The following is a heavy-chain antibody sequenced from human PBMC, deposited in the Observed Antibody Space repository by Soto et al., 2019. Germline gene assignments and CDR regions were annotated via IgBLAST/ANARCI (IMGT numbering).Heavy chain of an antibody. V-gene: IGHV3-21*01. D-gene: IGHD6-19*01. Sequence: PGGSLRLSCAASGFTFSSYSMNWVRQAPGKGLEWVSSISSSSSYIYYADSVKGRFTISRDNAKNSLYLQMNSLRAEDTAVYYCARDKDPEYSSGWCNYWGQGTLVTVSS. CDR1: GFTFSSYS. J-gene: IGHJ4*02. CDR2: ISSSSSYI. CDR3: ARDKDPEYSSGWCNY.